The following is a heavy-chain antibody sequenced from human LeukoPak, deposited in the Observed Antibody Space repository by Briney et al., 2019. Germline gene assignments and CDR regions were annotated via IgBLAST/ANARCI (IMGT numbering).Heavy chain of an antibody. D-gene: IGHD3-22*01. CDR1: GYTFTGYY. V-gene: IGHV1-2*02. CDR2: INPNSGGT. Sequence: ASVKVSCKASGYTFTGYYMHWVRQAPGQGLEWMGWINPNSGGTNYAQKFQGRVTMTRDTSISTDYMELSRLRSDDTAVYYCARLYDGSAYHADHFDYWGQGTLVIVSS. CDR3: ARLYDGSAYHADHFDY. J-gene: IGHJ4*02.